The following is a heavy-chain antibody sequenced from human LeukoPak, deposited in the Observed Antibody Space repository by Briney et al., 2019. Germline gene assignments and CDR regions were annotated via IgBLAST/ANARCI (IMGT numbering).Heavy chain of an antibody. V-gene: IGHV4-59*12. CDR3: ARCGYSYGYDY. CDR2: IYYSGST. D-gene: IGHD5-18*01. J-gene: IGHJ4*02. CDR1: GGSISSYY. Sequence: PSETLSLTCTVSGGSISSYYWSWIRQPPGKGLEWIGYIYYSGSTNYNPSLKSRVTISVDTSKNQFSLKLSSVIAADTAVYYCARCGYSYGYDYWGQRTLVTVSS.